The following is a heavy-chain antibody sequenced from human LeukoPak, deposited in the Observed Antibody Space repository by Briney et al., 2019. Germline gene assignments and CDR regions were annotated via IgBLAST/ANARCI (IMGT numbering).Heavy chain of an antibody. D-gene: IGHD3-22*01. J-gene: IGHJ3*02. V-gene: IGHV4-39*07. Sequence: SETLSLTCTVSGGSIRSSYYYWGWIRQPPGKGLEWIGSIYDSGSTNYNPSLKSRVTISVDTSKNQFSLKLSSVTAADTAVYYCARDYYDSSGYYEQYAFDIWGQGTMVTVSS. CDR3: ARDYYDSSGYYEQYAFDI. CDR2: IYDSGST. CDR1: GGSIRSSYYY.